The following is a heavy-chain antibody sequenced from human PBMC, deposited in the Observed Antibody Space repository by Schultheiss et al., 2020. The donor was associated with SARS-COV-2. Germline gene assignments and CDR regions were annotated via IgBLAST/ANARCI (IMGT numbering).Heavy chain of an antibody. CDR1: GFTFSSYG. Sequence: GGSLRLSCAASGFTFSSYGMHWVRQAPGKGLEWVAVISYDGSNKYYADSVKGRFTISRDNSKNTLYLQMNSLRAEDTAVYYCARPYYDFWSGYLRLDYWGQGTLVTVAS. J-gene: IGHJ4*02. CDR2: ISYDGSNK. CDR3: ARPYYDFWSGYLRLDY. V-gene: IGHV3-30*03. D-gene: IGHD3-3*01.